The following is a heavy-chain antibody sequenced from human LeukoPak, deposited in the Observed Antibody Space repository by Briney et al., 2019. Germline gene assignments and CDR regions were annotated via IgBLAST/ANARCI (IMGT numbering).Heavy chain of an antibody. V-gene: IGHV4-34*01. Sequence: SETLSLTCAVYGGSFSGYYWSWIRQPPGKGLDWIGESNRRGSTNYNPSLKSRVSISVGTSKSQFSLKLSSVTAADTAVYYCARGPEYSSSPGVDYWGQGTLVTVSS. D-gene: IGHD6-6*01. J-gene: IGHJ4*02. CDR1: GGSFSGYY. CDR3: ARGPEYSSSPGVDY. CDR2: SNRRGST.